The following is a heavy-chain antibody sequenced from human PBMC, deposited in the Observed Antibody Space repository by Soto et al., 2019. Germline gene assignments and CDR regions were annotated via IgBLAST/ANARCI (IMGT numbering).Heavy chain of an antibody. CDR2: IRGFNVNT. CDR1: GYTFTSYG. D-gene: IGHD4-17*01. V-gene: IGHV1-18*01. CDR3: ARAGRAYGDCDH. J-gene: IGHJ1*01. Sequence: QVQLVQSGAQVKKPGASVKVSCKASGYTFTSYGITWVRQAPGQGLEWMGWIRGFNVNTDYAQKLQGRVTMTTDTSTSTVYMELRSLRSDDTAVYYCARAGRAYGDCDHWGQGTLVTVSS.